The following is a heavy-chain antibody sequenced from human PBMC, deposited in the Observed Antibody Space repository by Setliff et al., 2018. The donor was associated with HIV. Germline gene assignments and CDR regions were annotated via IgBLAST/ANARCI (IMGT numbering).Heavy chain of an antibody. CDR1: RCSLSSYY. V-gene: IGHV4-59*01. CDR2: IHHSGTT. D-gene: IGHD2-2*01. CDR3: ARTESGFCSSSSCLRYMDV. J-gene: IGHJ6*03. Sequence: SETLSLTCSVFRCSLSSYYWSWIRQPPGKGLEWIGYIHHSGTTNYNPSLKSRVTMSVDTSKKEFSLRLSSVTAADTAVYYCARTESGFCSSSSCLRYMDVWGKGTTVTV.